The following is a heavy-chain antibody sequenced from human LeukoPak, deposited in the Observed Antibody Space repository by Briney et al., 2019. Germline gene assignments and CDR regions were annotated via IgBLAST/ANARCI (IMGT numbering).Heavy chain of an antibody. CDR1: GFTFSSYW. D-gene: IGHD4-17*01. CDR2: IKQDGSEK. CDR3: ARDGRWGDYAISYFDY. J-gene: IGHJ4*02. V-gene: IGHV3-7*01. Sequence: GGSLRLSCAASGFTFSSYWMSWVRQAPGKGLEWVANIKQDGSEKYYVDSVKGRFTISRDNAKNSLYLQMNSLRAGDTAVYYCARDGRWGDYAISYFDYWGQGTLVTVSS.